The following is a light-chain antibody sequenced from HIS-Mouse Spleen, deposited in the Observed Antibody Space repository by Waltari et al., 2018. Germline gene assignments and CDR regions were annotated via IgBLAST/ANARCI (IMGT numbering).Light chain of an antibody. J-gene: IGKJ4*01. V-gene: IGKV1-5*03. CDR1: QSISSW. Sequence: DIQMTQSPSTLSASVGYRVPITCRASQSISSWLAWYQQKPGKAPKLLIYKASSLESGVPSRFSGSGSGTEFTLTISSLQPDDFATYYCQQYNSYLTFGGGTKVEIK. CDR2: KAS. CDR3: QQYNSYLT.